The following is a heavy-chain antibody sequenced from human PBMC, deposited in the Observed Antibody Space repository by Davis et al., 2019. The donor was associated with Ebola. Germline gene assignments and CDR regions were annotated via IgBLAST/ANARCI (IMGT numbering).Heavy chain of an antibody. J-gene: IGHJ4*02. CDR1: GGSISSSNW. CDR2: IYYSGST. V-gene: IGHV4-4*02. Sequence: SETLSFTCAVSGGSISSSNWWSWVRQPPGKGLEWIGSIYYSGSTYYNPSLKSRVTISVDTSKTQFSLKLSSVTAADTAMYYCARSSYSSSSLLDSWGQGTLVTVSS. CDR3: ARSSYSSSSLLDS. D-gene: IGHD6-6*01.